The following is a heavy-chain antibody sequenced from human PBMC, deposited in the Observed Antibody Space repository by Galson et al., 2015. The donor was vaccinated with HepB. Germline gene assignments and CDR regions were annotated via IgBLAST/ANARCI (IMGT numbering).Heavy chain of an antibody. CDR1: GYTFTSYG. CDR2: ISAYNGNT. CDR3: ARGQLVNTPGPYYYYGMDV. Sequence: SVKVSCKASGYTFTSYGISWVRQAPGQGLEWMGWISAYNGNTNYAQKLQGRVTMTTDTSTSTAYMELRSLRSDDTAVYYCARGQLVNTPGPYYYYGMDVWGQGTTVTVSS. V-gene: IGHV1-18*04. J-gene: IGHJ6*02. D-gene: IGHD3-22*01.